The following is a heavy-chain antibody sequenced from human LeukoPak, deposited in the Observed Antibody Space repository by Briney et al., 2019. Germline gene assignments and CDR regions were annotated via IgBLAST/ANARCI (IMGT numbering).Heavy chain of an antibody. D-gene: IGHD6-13*01. Sequence: PSETLSLTCAAYGESFSGYYWTWIRQPPGKGLEWIGEINHSGGTNYNPSLKSRVTISVDTSKNQFSLRLSSVTAADTAVYYCVRGQYSSTWYDYWGQGTLVTVSS. J-gene: IGHJ4*02. CDR3: VRGQYSSTWYDY. CDR1: GESFSGYY. CDR2: INHSGGT. V-gene: IGHV4-34*01.